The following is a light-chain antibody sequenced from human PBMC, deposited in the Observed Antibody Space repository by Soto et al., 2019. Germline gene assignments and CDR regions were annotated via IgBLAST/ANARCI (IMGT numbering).Light chain of an antibody. J-gene: IGLJ2*01. CDR1: SSSIGSNV. CDR2: SNN. V-gene: IGLV1-44*01. CDR3: ASWDDSLSAVL. Sequence: QSALAQPPSASGTPGQRVTISCSGSSSSIGSNVVNWYQQLPGTAPKLLIYSNNQRPSGVPDRFSGSKSGTSASLAISGLQSEDETDYYCASWDDSLSAVLFGGGTKVTVL.